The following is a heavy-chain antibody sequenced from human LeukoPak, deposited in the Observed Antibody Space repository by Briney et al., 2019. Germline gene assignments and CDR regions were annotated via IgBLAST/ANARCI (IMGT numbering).Heavy chain of an antibody. D-gene: IGHD2-21*01. CDR3: ARAPAYCGGDCYPDY. CDR2: IYYSGST. V-gene: IGHV4-39*01. Sequence: SETLSLTCTVSGGSISSSSYYWGWIRQPPGKGLEWIGSIYYSGSTYYNPSLKSRVTISVDTSKNQFSLKLSSVTAADTAVYYCARAPAYCGGDCYPDYWGQGTLVTVSS. J-gene: IGHJ4*02. CDR1: GGSISSSSYY.